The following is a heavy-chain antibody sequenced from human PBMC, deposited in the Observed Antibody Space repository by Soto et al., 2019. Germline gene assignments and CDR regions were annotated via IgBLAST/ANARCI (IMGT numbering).Heavy chain of an antibody. D-gene: IGHD3-10*01. J-gene: IGHJ6*04. CDR2: ISGSGGST. V-gene: IGHV3-23*01. CDR3: AKDWYYYGSGIPPGWDV. Sequence: PGGSLRLSCAASGFTFSSYAMSWVRQAPGKGLEWVSAISGSGGSTYYAASVKGRFTISRDNSKNTLYLQMNSLRAEDTAVYYCAKDWYYYGSGIPPGWDVWGKGTTVTVSS. CDR1: GFTFSSYA.